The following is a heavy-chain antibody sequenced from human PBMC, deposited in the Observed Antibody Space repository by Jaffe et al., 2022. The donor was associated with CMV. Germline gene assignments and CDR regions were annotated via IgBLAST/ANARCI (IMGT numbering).Heavy chain of an antibody. CDR3: AKPYSSSWGRGYYFDY. CDR2: ISGSGGST. CDR1: GFTFSSYA. J-gene: IGHJ4*02. V-gene: IGHV3-23*01. Sequence: EVQLLESGGGLVQPGGSLRLSCAASGFTFSSYAMSWVRQAPGKGLEWVSAISGSGGSTYYADSVKGRFTISRDNSKNTLYLQMNSLRAEDTAVYYCAKPYSSSWGRGYYFDYWGQGTLVTVSS. D-gene: IGHD6-13*01.